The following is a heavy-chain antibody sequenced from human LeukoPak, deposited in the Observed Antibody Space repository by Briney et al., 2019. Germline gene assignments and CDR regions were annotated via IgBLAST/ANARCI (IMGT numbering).Heavy chain of an antibody. D-gene: IGHD3-22*01. J-gene: IGHJ4*02. CDR2: INHSGIT. CDR1: GGSFSGYY. V-gene: IGHV4-34*01. CDR3: ARGGDYYDSSIDY. Sequence: SETLSLTCAVYGGSFSGYYWTWIRQPPGKGLEWIGEINHSGITNYNPSLKSRVTISVDTSKNQFSLKLSSVTAADTAVYYCARGGDYYDSSIDYWGQRTLVTVSS.